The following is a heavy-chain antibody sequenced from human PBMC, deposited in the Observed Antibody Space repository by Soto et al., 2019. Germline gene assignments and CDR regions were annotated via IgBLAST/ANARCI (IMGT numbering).Heavy chain of an antibody. D-gene: IGHD6-19*01. CDR3: ARDTWAQWQPNNDY. Sequence: QVQMVQSGAEVKKPGSSVKVSCRLSGGSITNYTFSWVRQAPGQGLEWMGRIVPILGTANQAQKFQGRVTTTADKFTNTVHMELASLTSEDTAVYYCARDTWAQWQPNNDYWGQGTLVTVSS. V-gene: IGHV1-69*08. CDR1: GGSITNYT. J-gene: IGHJ4*02. CDR2: IVPILGTA.